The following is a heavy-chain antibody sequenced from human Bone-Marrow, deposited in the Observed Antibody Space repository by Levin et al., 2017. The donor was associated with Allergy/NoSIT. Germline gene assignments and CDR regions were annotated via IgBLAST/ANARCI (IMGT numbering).Heavy chain of an antibody. V-gene: IGHV3-33*01. CDR1: GLTFSTYG. Sequence: PGGSLRLSCEASGLTFSTYGMHWVRQAPGKGLEWVAVIWSDGSTKYYGDSVKGRFTVSRDNSKNTLYLQMNSLRAEDTAVYYCARDGGVIVPTVTLYGMDVWGQGTTVTVSS. J-gene: IGHJ6*02. D-gene: IGHD3-10*01. CDR3: ARDGGVIVPTVTLYGMDV. CDR2: IWSDGSTK.